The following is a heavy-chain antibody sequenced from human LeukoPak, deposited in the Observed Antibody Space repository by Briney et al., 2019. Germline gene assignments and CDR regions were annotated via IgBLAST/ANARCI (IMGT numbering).Heavy chain of an antibody. CDR2: IYYSGST. Sequence: PSETLSLTCTVSGGSISSSSYYWGWIRQPPGKGLEWIGSIYYSGSTYYNPSLKSRVTISVDTSKNQFSLKLSSVAAADTAVYYCARYSSSSGLWVVYYFDYWGQGTLVTVSS. CDR1: GGSISSSSYY. J-gene: IGHJ4*02. V-gene: IGHV4-39*07. D-gene: IGHD6-6*01. CDR3: ARYSSSSGLWVVYYFDY.